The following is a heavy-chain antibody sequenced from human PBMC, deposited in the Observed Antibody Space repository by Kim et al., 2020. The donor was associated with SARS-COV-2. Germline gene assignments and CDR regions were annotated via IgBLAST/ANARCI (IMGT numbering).Heavy chain of an antibody. V-gene: IGHV4-39*01. J-gene: IGHJ4*02. CDR3: ARQGHYQLLYDGFDY. D-gene: IGHD2-2*02. Sequence: SETLSLTCTVSGGSISSSSYYWGWIRQPPGKGLEWIGSIYYSGSTYYNPSLKSRVTISVDTSKNQFSLKLSSVTATDTAVYYCARQGHYQLLYDGFDYWGQGTLVTVSS. CDR2: IYYSGST. CDR1: GGSISSSSYY.